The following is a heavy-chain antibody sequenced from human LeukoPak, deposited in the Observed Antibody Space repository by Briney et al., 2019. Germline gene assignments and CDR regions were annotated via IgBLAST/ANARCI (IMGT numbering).Heavy chain of an antibody. CDR2: IIPIFGTA. Sequence: GASVKVSCKASGGTFSSYAISWVRQAPGQGLEWMGGIIPIFGTANYAQKFQGRVTITTDESTSTAYMELSSLRSEDTAVYYCARAPLNYYDSSGYYHFDYWGQGTLVTVSS. J-gene: IGHJ4*02. D-gene: IGHD3-22*01. V-gene: IGHV1-69*05. CDR3: ARAPLNYYDSSGYYHFDY. CDR1: GGTFSSYA.